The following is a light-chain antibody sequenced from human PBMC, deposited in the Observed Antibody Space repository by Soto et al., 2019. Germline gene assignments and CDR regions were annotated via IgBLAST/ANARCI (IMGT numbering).Light chain of an antibody. CDR3: QQYGSSHPT. Sequence: EIVLTQSPGTLSLSPGERATLSCRASQSVSRSYLAWYQQKPGQAPRLLIYGASSRATGIPDRFSGSGSGTDFTLTISRLEPEDFAVYYCQQYGSSHPTFGQGTKLEIK. CDR1: QSVSRSY. J-gene: IGKJ2*01. V-gene: IGKV3-20*01. CDR2: GAS.